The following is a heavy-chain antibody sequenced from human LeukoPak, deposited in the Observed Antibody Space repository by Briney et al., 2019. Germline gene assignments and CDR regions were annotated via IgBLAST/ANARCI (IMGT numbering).Heavy chain of an antibody. CDR1: SGSISGSTYY. V-gene: IGHV4-39*07. Sequence: PSETLSLTCTVSSGSISGSTYYWGWIRQPPGKGLEWIGTIYYTGSTYYNPSLKSRVTISVDTSKNQFSLKLTSVTAADTAVYYCARPEESDSRGYSSYFHHWGQGTLVRVSS. CDR3: ARPEESDSRGYSSYFHH. CDR2: IYYTGST. J-gene: IGHJ1*01. D-gene: IGHD3-22*01.